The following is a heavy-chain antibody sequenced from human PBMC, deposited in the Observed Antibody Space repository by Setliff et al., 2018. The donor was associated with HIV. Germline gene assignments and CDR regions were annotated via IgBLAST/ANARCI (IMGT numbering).Heavy chain of an antibody. CDR2: VYYSGST. CDR3: ARDGYSSSWYVISGSFDY. Sequence: PSETLSLTCTVSGGSISSGSYFWTWIRQPPGKGLEWIGTVYYSGSTYYNPSLKSRVTISVDTSENQFSLKLSSVTAADTAVYYCARDGYSSSWYVISGSFDYWGQGILVTVSS. D-gene: IGHD6-13*01. J-gene: IGHJ4*02. CDR1: GGSISSGSYF. V-gene: IGHV4-39*07.